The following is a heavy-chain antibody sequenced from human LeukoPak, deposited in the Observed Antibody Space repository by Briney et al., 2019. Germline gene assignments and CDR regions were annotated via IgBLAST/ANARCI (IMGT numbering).Heavy chain of an antibody. V-gene: IGHV1-18*04. CDR1: GYTFTGYY. CDR2: ISSYNGDT. CDR3: ARERDTALAPYLDY. D-gene: IGHD5-18*01. J-gene: IGHJ4*02. Sequence: ASVKVSCTASGYTFTGYYMHWVRQAPGQGLEWMGWISSYNGDTKYAQKFQDRVTMTTDTSTSTAYLEMRRLRFDDTAVYFCARERDTALAPYLDYWGQGTLLTVSS.